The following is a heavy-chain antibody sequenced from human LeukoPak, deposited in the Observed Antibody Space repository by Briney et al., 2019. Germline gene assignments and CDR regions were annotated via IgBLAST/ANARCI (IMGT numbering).Heavy chain of an antibody. Sequence: GGSLRLSCAASGFTFSSYAMSLVRQAPGKGLEWVSANSSSGGSTYYADSVKGRFTISRDNSKNTLYLQMNSLRAEDTAVYYCAKGLDYVWGSYRYTGGFYFDYWGQGTLVTVSS. V-gene: IGHV3-23*01. CDR1: GFTFSSYA. J-gene: IGHJ4*02. D-gene: IGHD3-16*02. CDR3: AKGLDYVWGSYRYTGGFYFDY. CDR2: NSSSGGST.